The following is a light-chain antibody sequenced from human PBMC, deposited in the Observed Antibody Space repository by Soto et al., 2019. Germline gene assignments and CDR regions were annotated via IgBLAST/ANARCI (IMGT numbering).Light chain of an antibody. CDR2: DVS. J-gene: IGLJ1*01. CDR3: SSYTSSSTLLYV. V-gene: IGLV2-14*01. CDR1: GSDVGGYNY. Sequence: QSALTQPASVSGSRGQSITISCTGTGSDVGGYNYVSWYQQHPGKAPKLMIYDVSNRPSGVSNRFSGSKSGNTASLTISGLQAEDEADYYCSSYTSSSTLLYVFGTGTKLTVL.